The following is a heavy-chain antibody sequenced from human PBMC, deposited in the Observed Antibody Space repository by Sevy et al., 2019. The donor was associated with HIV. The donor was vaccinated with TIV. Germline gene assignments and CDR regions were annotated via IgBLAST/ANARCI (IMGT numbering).Heavy chain of an antibody. CDR1: GFPFNIYS. CDR3: AREGCTEPHDY. Sequence: GGSLRLSCATSGFPFNIYSMSWVRQAPGKGLEWVSTLSFGCGKINYADSVKGRFTISRVNSENTLYLEMNSLRAEDTDLYFCAREGCTEPHDYWGRGTLVTVSS. CDR2: LSFGCGKI. V-gene: IGHV3-23*01. J-gene: IGHJ4*02. D-gene: IGHD2-8*02.